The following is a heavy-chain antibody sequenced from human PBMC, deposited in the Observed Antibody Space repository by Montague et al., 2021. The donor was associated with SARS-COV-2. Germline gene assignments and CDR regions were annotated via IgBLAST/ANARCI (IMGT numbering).Heavy chain of an antibody. D-gene: IGHD2-15*01. CDR2: IHDSGTT. J-gene: IGHJ3*01. Sequence: SETLSLTCTVSGASINIGTYYWTWIRQSPGKPLEWVGYIHDSGTTXYXXXXRXRVTILGDTSRDQFSLNLNSVSAADTAVYYCARGHCSGGFCYYGVAFDVWGQGTMVTVSS. CDR1: GASINIGTYY. V-gene: IGHV4-61*01. CDR3: ARGHCSGGFCYYGVAFDV.